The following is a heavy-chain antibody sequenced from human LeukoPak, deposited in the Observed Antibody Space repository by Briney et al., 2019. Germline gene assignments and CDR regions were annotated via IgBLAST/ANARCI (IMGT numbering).Heavy chain of an antibody. Sequence: GGSLRLSCAASGFTFSSYAMSWVRRAPGKGLEWVSAISGSGGSTYYADSVKGRFTISRDNSKNTLYLQMNSLRAEDTAVNYCAKAHTYLDAFDIWGQGTMVTVSS. CDR1: GFTFSSYA. D-gene: IGHD2/OR15-2a*01. V-gene: IGHV3-23*01. CDR2: ISGSGGST. CDR3: AKAHTYLDAFDI. J-gene: IGHJ3*02.